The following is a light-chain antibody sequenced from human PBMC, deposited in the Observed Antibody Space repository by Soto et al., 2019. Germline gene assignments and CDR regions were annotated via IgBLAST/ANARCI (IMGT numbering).Light chain of an antibody. J-gene: IGKJ4*01. Sequence: DIVMTQSPLSLPVTPGEPASISCRSSQSLLHSDGYNYLDWFLQRPGQSPQLLIYLGSSRASGVPGRFSGSGSGTDFTLNISRVEAEDVGVYYCMQALQTPLTFGGGTKVDIK. V-gene: IGKV2-28*01. CDR2: LGS. CDR1: QSLLHSDGYNY. CDR3: MQALQTPLT.